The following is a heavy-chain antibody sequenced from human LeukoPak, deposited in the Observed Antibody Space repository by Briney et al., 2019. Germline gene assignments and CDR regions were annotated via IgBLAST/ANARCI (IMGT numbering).Heavy chain of an antibody. Sequence: RGSLRLSCAASGFTFSSYTMNWVRQAPGKGLEWVSYISRSSSTTYYADSVKGRFTISRENAKKALYLQMNSLRAEDTAVYYCARDPYYYDRSGPFDYWGQGTLVTVSS. CDR1: GFTFSSYT. CDR2: ISRSSSTT. CDR3: ARDPYYYDRSGPFDY. D-gene: IGHD3-22*01. V-gene: IGHV3-48*04. J-gene: IGHJ4*02.